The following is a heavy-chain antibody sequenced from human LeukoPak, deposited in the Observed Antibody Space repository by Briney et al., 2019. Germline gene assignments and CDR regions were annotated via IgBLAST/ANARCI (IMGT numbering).Heavy chain of an antibody. V-gene: IGHV4-34*01. CDR1: GGSFSGYY. CDR3: ARGRVVVVVAATGSYFQH. J-gene: IGHJ1*01. Sequence: SETLSLTCAVYGGSFSGYYWSWIRQPPGKGLEWIGEINHSGSTNYNPSLKSRVTISVDTSKNQLSLKLSSVTAADAAVYYCARGRVVVVVAATGSYFQHWGQGTLVTVSS. CDR2: INHSGST. D-gene: IGHD2-15*01.